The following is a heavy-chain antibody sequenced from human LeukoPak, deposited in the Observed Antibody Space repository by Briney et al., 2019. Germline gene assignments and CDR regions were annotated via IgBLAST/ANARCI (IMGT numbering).Heavy chain of an antibody. V-gene: IGHV4-4*07. Sequence: SETLSLTCSVSGGSISSYFWSWIRQPAGKGLEWIGRIYSTGSTNYNPSLKSRVTMSVDTSKNQFSLRLRSVTAADTAVYYCARQIASAGTAGFDFWGQGALVTVSS. CDR1: GGSISSYF. CDR2: IYSTGST. J-gene: IGHJ4*02. D-gene: IGHD6-13*01. CDR3: ARQIASAGTAGFDF.